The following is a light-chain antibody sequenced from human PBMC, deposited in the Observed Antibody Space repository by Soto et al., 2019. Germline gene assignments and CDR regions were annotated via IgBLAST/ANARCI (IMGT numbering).Light chain of an antibody. V-gene: IGKV3-20*01. Sequence: EIVLTQSPGTLSLSPGERATLSCRASQSVSSSYLAWYQQKPGQAPRLLIYGASNRATGIPDRFSGSESGTDFTLTIGRLEPEDFAVYYCQQYDSSPVTFGQGTKVEIK. CDR3: QQYDSSPVT. CDR2: GAS. CDR1: QSVSSSY. J-gene: IGKJ1*01.